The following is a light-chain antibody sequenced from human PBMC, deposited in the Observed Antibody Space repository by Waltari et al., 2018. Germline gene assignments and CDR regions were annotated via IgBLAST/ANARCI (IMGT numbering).Light chain of an antibody. J-gene: IGLJ1*01. CDR3: HVWHPDVDPGV. V-gene: IGLV3-21*04. Sequence: SYVLTHPPSVSVAPGVTARITCGGDNIGSYSVHWYQQRPGQAPMLVIYYDSDRPSGIPERFSGSNSGNTATLTISRVEAGDEAKYYCHVWHPDVDPGVFGTGTDVTVL. CDR2: YDS. CDR1: NIGSYS.